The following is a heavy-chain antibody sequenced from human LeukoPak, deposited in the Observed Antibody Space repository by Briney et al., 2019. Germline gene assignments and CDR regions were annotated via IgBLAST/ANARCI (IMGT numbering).Heavy chain of an antibody. CDR2: IYPGDSDT. CDR1: GYSFTSYW. CDR3: ARHGSAFVDTAMVFAFDI. J-gene: IGHJ3*02. Sequence: GESLKISCKGSGYSFTSYWIGWVRRMPGNGLEWMGIIYPGDSDTRYSPSFQGQVTISADKSISTAYLQWSSLKASDTAMYYCARHGSAFVDTAMVFAFDIWGQGTMVTVSS. V-gene: IGHV5-51*01. D-gene: IGHD5-18*01.